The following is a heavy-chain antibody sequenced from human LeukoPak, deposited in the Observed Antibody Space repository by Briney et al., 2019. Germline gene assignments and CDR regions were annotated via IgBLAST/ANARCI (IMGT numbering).Heavy chain of an antibody. CDR3: ASTARGGYEYYFDY. CDR2: INPSGGST. Sequence: ASVKVSCKASGGTFSSYAISWVRQAPGQGLEWMGIINPSGGSTSYAQKFQGRVTMTRDTSTSTVYMELSSLRSEDTAVYYCASTARGGYEYYFDYWGQGTLVTVSS. D-gene: IGHD5-12*01. CDR1: GGTFSSYA. V-gene: IGHV1-46*01. J-gene: IGHJ4*02.